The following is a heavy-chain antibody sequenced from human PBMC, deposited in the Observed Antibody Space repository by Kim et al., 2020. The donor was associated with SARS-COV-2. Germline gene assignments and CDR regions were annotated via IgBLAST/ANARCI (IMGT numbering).Heavy chain of an antibody. Sequence: SETLSLTCTVSGGSISSSSYYWGWIRQPPGKGLEWIGSIYYSGSTYYNPSLKSRVTISVDTSKNQFSLKLSSVTAADTAVYYCARYGTTVTTYAFDIWGQGTMVTVSS. CDR2: IYYSGST. CDR1: GGSISSSSYY. J-gene: IGHJ3*02. V-gene: IGHV4-39*01. D-gene: IGHD4-17*01. CDR3: ARYGTTVTTYAFDI.